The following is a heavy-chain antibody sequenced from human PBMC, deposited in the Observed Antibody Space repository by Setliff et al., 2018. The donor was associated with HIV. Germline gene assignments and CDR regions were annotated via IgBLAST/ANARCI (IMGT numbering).Heavy chain of an antibody. CDR2: ISSSGTTI. D-gene: IGHD3-22*01. V-gene: IGHV3-48*03. CDR3: ARPNYYDSSGSFDY. J-gene: IGHJ4*02. CDR1: GFTFSNYE. Sequence: PGGSLRLSCAASGFTFSNYEMNWVRQAPGKGLEWVSYISSSGTTIYYADSVKGRSTISRDNAKNSLYLQMNSLRAEDTAVYYCARPNYYDSSGSFDYWGQGTLVTVSS.